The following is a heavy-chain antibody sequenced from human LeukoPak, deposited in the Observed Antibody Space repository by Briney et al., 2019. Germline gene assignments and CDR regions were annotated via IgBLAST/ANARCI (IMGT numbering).Heavy chain of an antibody. CDR3: VRGKLELNWFDP. D-gene: IGHD1-7*01. V-gene: IGHV3-21*01. CDR1: GFTFSSYT. Sequence: GGSLRPSCAASGFTFSSYTMNWVRQAPGKGLEWVSSISSSSSYIYYADSVKGRFTISRDNAKNSLYLQMNSLRAEDTAVYYCVRGKLELNWFDPWGQGTLVTVSS. J-gene: IGHJ5*02. CDR2: ISSSSSYI.